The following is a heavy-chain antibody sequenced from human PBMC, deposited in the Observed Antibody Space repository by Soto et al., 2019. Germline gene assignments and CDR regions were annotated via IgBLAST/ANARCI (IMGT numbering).Heavy chain of an antibody. CDR2: ISKSADTT. CDR1: GFTFNTYA. V-gene: IGHV3-23*01. J-gene: IGHJ4*02. D-gene: IGHD1-7*01. Sequence: GGSLRLSCAASGFTFNTYAMTWVRQAPGKGLEWVSAISKSADTTYYADSVKGRFTISRDNSKNTVYLQMNSLRVEDTAVYYCAKDQKGNWNYALLFDYWGQGSLVTVSS. CDR3: AKDQKGNWNYALLFDY.